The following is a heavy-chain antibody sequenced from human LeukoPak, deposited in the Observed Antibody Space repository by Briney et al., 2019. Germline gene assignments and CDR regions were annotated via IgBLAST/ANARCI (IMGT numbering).Heavy chain of an antibody. CDR3: ARVGYDFWSGYWSPNYGMDV. Sequence: ASVTASCTASGGTFSSYAISWVRQAPGQGLEWMGWISAYNGNTNYAQKLQGRVTMTTDTSTSTAYMELRSLRSDDTAVYYCARVGYDFWSGYWSPNYGMDVWGQGTTVTVSS. V-gene: IGHV1-18*01. CDR2: ISAYNGNT. CDR1: GGTFSSYA. J-gene: IGHJ6*02. D-gene: IGHD3-3*01.